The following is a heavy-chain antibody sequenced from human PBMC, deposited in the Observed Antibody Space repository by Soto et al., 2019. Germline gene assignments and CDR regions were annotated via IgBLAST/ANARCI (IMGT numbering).Heavy chain of an antibody. Sequence: QVQLVQSGAEVKKPGSSVKVSCKASGGTFSSYGISWVRQAPGQGLEWMGGIIPIFGTANYAQKFQGRVTITADESTSKAYMELSRLRSKDTAVYYCATAAQPRDYYYGMDVWGQGTTVTVSS. CDR3: ATAAQPRDYYYGMDV. CDR2: IIPIFGTA. CDR1: GGTFSSYG. V-gene: IGHV1-69*12. J-gene: IGHJ6*02.